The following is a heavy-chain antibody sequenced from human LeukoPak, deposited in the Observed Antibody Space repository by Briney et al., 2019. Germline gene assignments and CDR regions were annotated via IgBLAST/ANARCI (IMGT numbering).Heavy chain of an antibody. CDR1: GFTFSDYQ. Sequence: PGGSLRLSCAASGFTFSDYQMIWIRQAPGKGLKWISYISSGGSTIYYADSVKGRFTISRDNAKNSLYLQMNSLRAEDTAVYYCARYGGSSGHFDYWGQGTLVTVSS. CDR3: ARYGGSSGHFDY. V-gene: IGHV3-11*01. D-gene: IGHD6-19*01. J-gene: IGHJ4*02. CDR2: ISSGGSTI.